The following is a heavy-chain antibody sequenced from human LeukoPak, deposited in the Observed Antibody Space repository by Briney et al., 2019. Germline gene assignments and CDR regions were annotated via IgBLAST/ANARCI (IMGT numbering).Heavy chain of an antibody. CDR2: MNPNSGNT. Sequence: ASVKVSCKASGYTFTSYDINWVRQATGQGLEWMGWMNPNSGNTGYAQKFQGRVTITRNTSISTAYMELSSLRSEDTAVYYCARTRAKHSGSSDFDYWDQGTLVTVSS. J-gene: IGHJ4*02. D-gene: IGHD1-26*01. CDR1: GYTFTSYD. CDR3: ARTRAKHSGSSDFDY. V-gene: IGHV1-8*03.